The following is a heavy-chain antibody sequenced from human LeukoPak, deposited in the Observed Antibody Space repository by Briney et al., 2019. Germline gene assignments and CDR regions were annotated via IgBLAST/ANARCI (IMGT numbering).Heavy chain of an antibody. D-gene: IGHD3-16*01. V-gene: IGHV1-2*02. CDR2: INPNSGGT. Sequence: ASVKVSCKASGYTFTGYYMHWVRQAPGQGLEWMGWINPNSGGTNYAQKFQGRVTMTRDTSISTAYMELSRLRSDDTAVYYCAREHPGLGASDYWGQGTLVTVSS. J-gene: IGHJ4*02. CDR3: AREHPGLGASDY. CDR1: GYTFTGYY.